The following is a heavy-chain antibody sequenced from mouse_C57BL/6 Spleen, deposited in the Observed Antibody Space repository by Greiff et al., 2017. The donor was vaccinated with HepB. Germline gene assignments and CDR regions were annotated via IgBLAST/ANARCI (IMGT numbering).Heavy chain of an antibody. Sequence: EVMLVESGGGLVQPGGSLKLSCAASGFTFSDYYMYWVRQTPEKRLEWVAYISNGGGSTYYPDTVKGRFTIARDNAKNTLYLQMSRLKSEDTAMYYCGRRENYYGNYAAFDYWGQGTTRTVAS. CDR3: GRRENYYGNYAAFDY. V-gene: IGHV5-12*01. D-gene: IGHD2-1*01. CDR1: GFTFSDYY. J-gene: IGHJ2*01. CDR2: ISNGGGST.